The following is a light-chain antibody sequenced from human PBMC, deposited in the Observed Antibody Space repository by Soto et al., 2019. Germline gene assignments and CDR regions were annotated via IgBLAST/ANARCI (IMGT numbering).Light chain of an antibody. V-gene: IGLV2-14*01. J-gene: IGLJ1*01. CDR1: SSDIGAYNY. CDR2: GVS. CDR3: SSHTTSSALQV. Sequence: QSVLTQPASVSGSPGQSVTISCTGTSSDIGAYNYVSWYQQHPGKAPKLMLYGVSKRPSGVSNRFSGSKSGNRASLTISGLQAEDEADYYCSSHTTSSALQVFGTGTKLTVL.